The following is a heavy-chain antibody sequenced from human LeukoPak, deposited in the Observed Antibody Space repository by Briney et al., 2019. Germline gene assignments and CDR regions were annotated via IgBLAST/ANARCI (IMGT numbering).Heavy chain of an antibody. D-gene: IGHD4-11*01. CDR3: AGTTDYSSFLAF. V-gene: IGHV6-1*01. CDR1: GDSVSSSSAV. Sequence: SQTLSLTCAVFGDSVSSSSAVWNWIRQSPSRGLEWLGRTYYRSKWHNEYAESVKSRISITSDTSKNQFSLQLNSVTPEDTAEYFCAGTTDYSSFLAFWGQGTLVTVSS. J-gene: IGHJ4*02. CDR2: TYYRSKWHN.